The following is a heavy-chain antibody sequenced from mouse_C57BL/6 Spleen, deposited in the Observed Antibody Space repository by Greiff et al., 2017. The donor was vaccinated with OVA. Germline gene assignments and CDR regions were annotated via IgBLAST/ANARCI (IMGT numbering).Heavy chain of an antibody. Sequence: QVHVKQSGAELAKPGASVKLSCKASGYTFTSYWMHWVKQRPGQGLEWIGYINPSSGYTKYNQKFKDKATLTADKSSSTAYMQLSSLTYEDSAVYYCARVTTVHYYAMDYWGQGTSVTVSS. CDR3: ARVTTVHYYAMDY. V-gene: IGHV1-7*01. D-gene: IGHD1-1*01. CDR1: GYTFTSYW. J-gene: IGHJ4*01. CDR2: INPSSGYT.